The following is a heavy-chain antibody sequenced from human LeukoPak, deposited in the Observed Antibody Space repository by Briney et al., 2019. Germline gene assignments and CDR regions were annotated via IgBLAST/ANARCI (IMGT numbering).Heavy chain of an antibody. D-gene: IGHD2-2*01. V-gene: IGHV3-23*01. Sequence: GGCLRLSCAPSGFTFSTYEMSWVRQAPGKGLEWVSAISGSGGNTYYADSVKGRFTISRDHSKNTLNLQMNSLRAEDTAVHYCARDHIGYCSSTSCFQGFDPWGQGTLVTVSS. CDR1: GFTFSTYE. J-gene: IGHJ5*02. CDR3: ARDHIGYCSSTSCFQGFDP. CDR2: ISGSGGNT.